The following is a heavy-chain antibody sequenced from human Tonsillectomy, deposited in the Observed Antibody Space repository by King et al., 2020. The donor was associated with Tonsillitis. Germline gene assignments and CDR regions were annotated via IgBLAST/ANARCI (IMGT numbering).Heavy chain of an antibody. CDR2: IYTGGSP. J-gene: IGHJ6*03. V-gene: IGHV3-66*01. CDR3: AAAIHIAAAGTWYYYMDV. D-gene: IGHD6-13*01. CDR1: GFTVSSNY. Sequence: VQLVESGGGLVQPGGSLRLSCAASGFTVSSNYMSWVRQAPGKGLEWVSVIYTGGSPYYADSVKGRFTISRDNSKNTLYLRMNSLRAEDTAGYYCAAAIHIAAAGTWYYYMDVWGKGTTVTVSS.